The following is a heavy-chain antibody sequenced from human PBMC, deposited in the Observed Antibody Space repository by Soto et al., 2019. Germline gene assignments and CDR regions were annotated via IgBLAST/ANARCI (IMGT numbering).Heavy chain of an antibody. Sequence: PSETLSLTCAVYGGSFSGYYWTCIRQPPGTGLEWIGEINHSGSTNYNPSLKSRVTISVDTSKNQFSLKLTSVTAADTAVYYCASQHYYDSSGYYVVYWGQGTLVTV. CDR1: GGSFSGYY. V-gene: IGHV4-34*01. D-gene: IGHD3-22*01. CDR3: ASQHYYDSSGYYVVY. CDR2: INHSGST. J-gene: IGHJ4*02.